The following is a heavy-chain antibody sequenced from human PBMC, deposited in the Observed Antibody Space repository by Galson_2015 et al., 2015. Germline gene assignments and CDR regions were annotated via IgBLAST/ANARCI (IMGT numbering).Heavy chain of an antibody. J-gene: IGHJ4*02. CDR2: IKSKTDGGTT. Sequence: FLRLSCAASGFTFSNAWMSWVRQAPGKGLEWVGRIKSKTDGGTTDYAAPVKGRFTISRDDSKNTLYLQMNSLKTEDTAVYYCTTYYYGSGFPLDYWGQGTLVTVSS. V-gene: IGHV3-15*01. CDR1: GFTFSNAW. D-gene: IGHD3-10*01. CDR3: TTYYYGSGFPLDY.